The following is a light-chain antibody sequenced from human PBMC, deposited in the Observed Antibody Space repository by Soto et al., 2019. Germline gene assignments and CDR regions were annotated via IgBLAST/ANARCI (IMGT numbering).Light chain of an antibody. CDR3: QHYGSSPWT. V-gene: IGKV3-20*01. J-gene: IGKJ1*01. CDR2: DAS. Sequence: EIVLTQSAGTLSLSPGERATLSCRASQTVSGRYLAWFQQKPGQTPRLLIYDASTRAAGVPDRFSGSGSGTDFSLTINILEPEDFAVYYCQHYGSSPWTFGQGTKVEIK. CDR1: QTVSGRY.